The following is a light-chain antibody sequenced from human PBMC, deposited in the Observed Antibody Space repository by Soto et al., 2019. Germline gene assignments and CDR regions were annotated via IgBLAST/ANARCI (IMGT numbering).Light chain of an antibody. CDR1: QSVGSSF. J-gene: IGKJ4*01. CDR3: RHYDSSPNS. CDR2: GAS. Sequence: EIVLTQSPGTLSLSPGERATLSCRASQSVGSSFLAWYQHKPGQAPRLLIYGASSRATGIPDRFSGSGSGTDFTLTISRLEPEDYAVYYCRHYDSSPNSFAGGTKVDIK. V-gene: IGKV3-20*01.